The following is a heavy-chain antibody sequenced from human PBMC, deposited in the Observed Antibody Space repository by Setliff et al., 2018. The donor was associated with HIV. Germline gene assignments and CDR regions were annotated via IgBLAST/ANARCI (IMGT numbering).Heavy chain of an antibody. D-gene: IGHD1-1*01. CDR2: MYPNGRT. J-gene: IGHJ3*02. CDR3: ATPHREREDDAFDI. CDR1: GGSISSSSHY. V-gene: IGHV4-39*01. Sequence: SETLSLTCTVSGGSISSSSHYWGWGRQPPGKGLEWVGSMYPNGRTYYNPSVKSRVTISVDTSKNQFFLKLSSVTAADTAMYYCATPHREREDDAFDIWGQGTKVTVS.